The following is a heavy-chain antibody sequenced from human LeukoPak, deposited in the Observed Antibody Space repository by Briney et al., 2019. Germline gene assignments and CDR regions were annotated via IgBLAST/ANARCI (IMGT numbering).Heavy chain of an antibody. CDR1: GYSISSGYY. CDR3: ARLLDPTFYFDY. CDR2: IYHSGST. V-gene: IGHV4-38-2*02. J-gene: IGHJ4*02. D-gene: IGHD1-1*01. Sequence: PSETLSLTCTVSGYSISSGYYWGWIRQPPGKGLEWIGSIYHSGSTYYNPSLKSRVTISVDTSKNQFSLKLSSVTAADTAVYYCARLLDPTFYFDYWGQGTLVTVSS.